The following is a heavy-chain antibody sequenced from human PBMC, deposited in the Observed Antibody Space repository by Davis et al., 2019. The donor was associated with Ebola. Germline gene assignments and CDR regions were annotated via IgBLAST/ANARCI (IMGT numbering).Heavy chain of an antibody. CDR3: AREGGYYYYFDY. J-gene: IGHJ4*02. CDR1: GGSIISSSSY. D-gene: IGHD3-22*01. V-gene: IGHV4-39*02. CDR2: IYYSGIT. Sequence: SETLSLTCTVSGGSIISSSSYWGWIRQPPRKGLEWIGSIYYSGITYYNPSLKSRVTISVDTSKNQFSLKLRSVTAADTAVYYCAREGGYYYYFDYWGQGTLVTVSS.